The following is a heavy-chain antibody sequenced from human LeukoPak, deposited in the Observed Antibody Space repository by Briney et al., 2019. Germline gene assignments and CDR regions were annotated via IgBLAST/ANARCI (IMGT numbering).Heavy chain of an antibody. CDR2: ISGSGGST. D-gene: IGHD2-2*01. V-gene: IGHV3-23*01. Sequence: PGGSLRLSCAASGFTFSSYAMSWVRQAPGKGLEWVSAISGSGGSTYYADSVKGRFTISRDNSKNTLYLQMNSLSAEDTAVYYCAKGAIVVVPAARTTFDYWGQGTLVTVSS. J-gene: IGHJ4*02. CDR1: GFTFSSYA. CDR3: AKGAIVVVPAARTTFDY.